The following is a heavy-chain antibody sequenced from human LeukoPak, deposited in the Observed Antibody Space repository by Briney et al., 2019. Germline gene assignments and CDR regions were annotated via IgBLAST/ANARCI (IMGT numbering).Heavy chain of an antibody. CDR3: ARDQRIGVYSYGLTGNFDY. CDR2: MSGSDTVM. D-gene: IGHD5-18*01. Sequence: GGSLRLSCVASGFTLSSYSMCWVRQAPGKGLEWVSAMSGSDTVMRYADSVEGRFTISRDNSKNTLYLQMNSLRTEDTAVYYCARDQRIGVYSYGLTGNFDYWGQGTLVTVS. J-gene: IGHJ4*02. V-gene: IGHV3-23*01. CDR1: GFTLSSYS.